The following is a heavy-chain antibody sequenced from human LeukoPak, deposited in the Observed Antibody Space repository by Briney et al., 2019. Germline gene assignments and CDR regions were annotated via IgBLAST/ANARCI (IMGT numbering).Heavy chain of an antibody. CDR1: GYRFTSYW. J-gene: IGHJ6*02. Sequence: GESLKISCKGSGYRFTSYWIGWVRQMPGKGLEWMGIINPGDSDTRYSPSFQGQVTISADKSISTAYLQWSSLKAADTAMYYCARHPDCTRTSCYVDYYGMDVWGQGTTVTVSS. D-gene: IGHD2-2*01. CDR2: INPGDSDT. CDR3: ARHPDCTRTSCYVDYYGMDV. V-gene: IGHV5-51*01.